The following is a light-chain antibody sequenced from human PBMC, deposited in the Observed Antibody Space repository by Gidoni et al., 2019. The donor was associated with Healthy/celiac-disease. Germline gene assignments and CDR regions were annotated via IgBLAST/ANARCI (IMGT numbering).Light chain of an antibody. V-gene: IGLV1-40*01. J-gene: IGLJ2*01. CDR3: QSYDSSLSGSGV. CDR2: GNS. CDR1: SSNIGAGYD. Sequence: QSVLTQPPSVSGAPGQRVTISCPGSSSNIGAGYDVHWYQQLPGTAPKLLIYGNSNRPSGVPDRFSGSKSGTSASLAITGLQAEDEADYYCQSYDSSLSGSGVFGGGTKLXVX.